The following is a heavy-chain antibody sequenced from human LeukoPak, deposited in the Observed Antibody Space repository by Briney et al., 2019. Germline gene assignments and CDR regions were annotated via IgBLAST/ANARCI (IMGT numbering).Heavy chain of an antibody. CDR2: IYHSGST. J-gene: IGHJ4*02. Sequence: NPLETLSLTCAVSGYSISSGYYWGWIRQPPGKGLEWIGSIYHSGSTYYNPSLKSRVTISVDTSKNQFSLKLSSVTAADTAVYYCARQEVRFLEWLSTGSFDYWGQGTLVTVSS. CDR3: ARQEVRFLEWLSTGSFDY. CDR1: GYSISSGYY. V-gene: IGHV4-38-2*01. D-gene: IGHD3-3*01.